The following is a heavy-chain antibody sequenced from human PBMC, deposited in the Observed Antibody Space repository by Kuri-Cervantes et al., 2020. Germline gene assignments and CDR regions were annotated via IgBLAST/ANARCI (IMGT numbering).Heavy chain of an antibody. V-gene: IGHV1-69*05. D-gene: IGHD6-19*01. CDR1: GGTFSSYA. Sequence: SVKVSCKASGGTFSSYAISWVRQAPGQGLEWMGGVIPIFGTANYAQKLQGRVTMTTDTSASTAYMELSSLRSEDTAVYYCARIAVAGYFNYWGQGALVTVSS. J-gene: IGHJ4*02. CDR2: VIPIFGTA. CDR3: ARIAVAGYFNY.